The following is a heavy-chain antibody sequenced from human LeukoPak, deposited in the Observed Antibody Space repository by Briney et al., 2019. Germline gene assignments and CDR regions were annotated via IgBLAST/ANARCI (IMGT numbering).Heavy chain of an antibody. D-gene: IGHD1-1*01. Sequence: KPSETPSLTCAVYGGPFSGYYWSWIRQPPGRGLEWIGEINHSGSTDYNPYFKSRVTISVDTSKNRFSLRLSSVTAADTAVYYCARDGDTTGGDTFDIWGHGTMVTVSS. V-gene: IGHV4-34*01. CDR1: GGPFSGYY. J-gene: IGHJ3*02. CDR2: INHSGST. CDR3: ARDGDTTGGDTFDI.